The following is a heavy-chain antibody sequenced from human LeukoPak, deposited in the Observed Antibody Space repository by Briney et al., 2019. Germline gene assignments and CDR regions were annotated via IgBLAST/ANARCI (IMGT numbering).Heavy chain of an antibody. CDR3: ARRLTTNFDY. V-gene: IGHV4-34*01. CDR2: INHSGST. Sequence: PSETLSLTCAVYGGSFSGYYWSWIRQPPGKGLEWIGEINHSGSTNYNPSLKSRVTISVDTSKNQFSLKLSSVTAADTAVYYCARRLTTNFDYWGQGTLVTVSS. CDR1: GGSFSGYY. D-gene: IGHD4-11*01. J-gene: IGHJ4*02.